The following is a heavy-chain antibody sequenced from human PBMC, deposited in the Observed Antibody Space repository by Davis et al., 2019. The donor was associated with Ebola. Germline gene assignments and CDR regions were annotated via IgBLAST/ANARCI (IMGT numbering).Heavy chain of an antibody. CDR3: ARDMGAVAGIFDY. CDR1: GFTFSSYG. CDR2: ISSRGSPI. D-gene: IGHD6-19*01. J-gene: IGHJ4*02. V-gene: IGHV3-48*01. Sequence: GESLKISCAASGFTFSSYGMHWVRQAPGRGLEWVSYISSRGSPIYYADSVRGRFTTSRDNAKNTLYLQMNSLRAEDTAVYYCARDMGAVAGIFDYWGQGTLVTVSS.